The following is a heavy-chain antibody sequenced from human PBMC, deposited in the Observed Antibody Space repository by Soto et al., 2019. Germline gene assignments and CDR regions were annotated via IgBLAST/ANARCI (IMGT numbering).Heavy chain of an antibody. Sequence: SVKVSCKXSGGTFDSYVISWLRQAPGQGLEWVGGIMPIFGTPNYAQKFRGRVTISADESTSTAYLELSSLTSDDTAVYYCARVHSSGIFYFVDPWGQGTLVTVSS. CDR3: ARVHSSGIFYFVDP. CDR1: GGTFDSYV. V-gene: IGHV1-69*13. D-gene: IGHD3-10*01. J-gene: IGHJ5*02. CDR2: IMPIFGTP.